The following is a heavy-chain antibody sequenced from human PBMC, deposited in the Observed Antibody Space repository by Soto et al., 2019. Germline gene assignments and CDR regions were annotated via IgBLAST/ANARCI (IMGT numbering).Heavy chain of an antibody. CDR3: AKDFKVSGSYYGSLNYYYGMDV. Sequence: QVHLVESGGGVAQPGRSLRLSCAASGFTFSSYVMHWVRQAPGKGLEWVAIISYDGSLKYYADSVKGRFTISRDNSKSALYLQMNSLRPEETAVYYCAKDFKVSGSYYGSLNYYYGMDVWGQGTTVIVYS. CDR2: ISYDGSLK. V-gene: IGHV3-30*18. D-gene: IGHD3-10*01. J-gene: IGHJ6*02. CDR1: GFTFSSYV.